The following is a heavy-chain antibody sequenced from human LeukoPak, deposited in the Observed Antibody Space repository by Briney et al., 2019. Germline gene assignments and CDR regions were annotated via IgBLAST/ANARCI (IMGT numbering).Heavy chain of an antibody. CDR1: GFTFSSYT. D-gene: IGHD2-21*02. CDR2: IGTSSTTI. V-gene: IGHV3-48*01. J-gene: IGHJ4*02. CDR3: AREVEYCGGDCYSGPNYFDY. Sequence: GGSLRLSCAASGFTFSSYTMNWVRQPPGKGLEWVSNIGTSSTTIYYADSVKGRFTISRDNAKNSLYLQMNSLRADDTAVYYCAREVEYCGGDCYSGPNYFDYWGQGTLVTVSS.